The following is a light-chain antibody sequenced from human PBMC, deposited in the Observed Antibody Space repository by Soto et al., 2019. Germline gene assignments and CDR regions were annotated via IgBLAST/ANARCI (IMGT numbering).Light chain of an antibody. Sequence: QSALTQPASVSGSPGQSITISCTGTSSDVGGYNYVSWYQQHPGKAPKLMIYDVSNRPSGVSNRFSGSKSGNTASLTISRLQADDEADYYCSSYTSSSTVFGGGTKLTVL. CDR2: DVS. CDR1: SSDVGGYNY. V-gene: IGLV2-14*01. J-gene: IGLJ2*01. CDR3: SSYTSSSTV.